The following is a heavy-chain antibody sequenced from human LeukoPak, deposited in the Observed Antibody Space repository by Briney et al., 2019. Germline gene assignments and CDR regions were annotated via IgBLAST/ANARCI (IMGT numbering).Heavy chain of an antibody. CDR3: ARDGTSVMVDFDY. CDR1: GYSFAGYY. D-gene: IGHD5-18*01. V-gene: IGHV1-2*02. CDR2: INPNSGGT. Sequence: GASVKVSCKASGYSFAGYYMYWVRQAPGQGLEWTGWINPNSGGTNYAQKFQGRVTMTRDTSISTAYMELSRLRSDDTAVYYCARDGTSVMVDFDYWGQGTLVTVSS. J-gene: IGHJ4*02.